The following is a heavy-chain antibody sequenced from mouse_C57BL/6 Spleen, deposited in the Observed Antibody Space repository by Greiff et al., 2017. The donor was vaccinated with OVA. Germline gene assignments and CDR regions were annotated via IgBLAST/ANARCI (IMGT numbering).Heavy chain of an antibody. CDR1: GFTFSSYA. V-gene: IGHV5-4*01. CDR3: ARDEVTAFDY. D-gene: IGHD2-2*01. CDR2: ISDGGSYT. J-gene: IGHJ2*01. Sequence: EVQLQESGGGLVKPGGSLKLSCAASGFTFSSYAMSWVRQTPEKRLEWVATISDGGSYTYYPDNVKGRFTISRDNAKNNLYLQMSHLKSEDTAMYYCARDEVTAFDYWGQGTTLTVSS.